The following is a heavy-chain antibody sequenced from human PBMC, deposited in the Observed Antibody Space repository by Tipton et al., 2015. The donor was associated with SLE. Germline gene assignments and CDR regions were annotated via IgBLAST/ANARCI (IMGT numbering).Heavy chain of an antibody. J-gene: IGHJ6*03. CDR3: ARAGAGYYYYYYMDV. Sequence: LRLSCSVSGDSIRNYFCTWIRQSPGTGLEWIGYAYYSGRTNYNLSLKSRVAISVDTSKNQFSLKLSSVTAADTAVYYCARAGAGYYYYYYMDVWGKGTTVTVSS. V-gene: IGHV4-59*01. CDR1: GDSIRNYF. CDR2: AYYSGRT.